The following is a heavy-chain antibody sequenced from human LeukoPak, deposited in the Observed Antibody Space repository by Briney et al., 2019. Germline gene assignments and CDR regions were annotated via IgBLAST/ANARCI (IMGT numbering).Heavy chain of an antibody. V-gene: IGHV4-39*07. Sequence: SETLSLTCTVSGGSISSSSYYWGWIRQPPGKGLEWIGSIYYSGSTYYNPSLKSRVTISVDTSKNQFSLKLSSVTAADTAVYYCARESGSYSDIDYWGQGTLVTVSS. CDR3: ARESGSYSDIDY. CDR2: IYYSGST. D-gene: IGHD1-26*01. CDR1: GGSISSSSYY. J-gene: IGHJ4*02.